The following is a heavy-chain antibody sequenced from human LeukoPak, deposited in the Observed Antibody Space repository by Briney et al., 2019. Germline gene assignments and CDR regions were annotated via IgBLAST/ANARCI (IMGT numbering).Heavy chain of an antibody. J-gene: IGHJ1*01. CDR2: IIPIFGTA. CDR3: ASQLLRDREYFQH. V-gene: IGHV1-69*01. Sequence: GSSVKVSCKASGGTFSSYAISWVRQAPGQGLEWMGGIIPIFGTANYAQKFQGGVTITADESTSTAYMELSSLRSEDTAVYYCASQLLRDREYFQHWGQGTLVTVSS. CDR1: GGTFSSYA. D-gene: IGHD2-2*01.